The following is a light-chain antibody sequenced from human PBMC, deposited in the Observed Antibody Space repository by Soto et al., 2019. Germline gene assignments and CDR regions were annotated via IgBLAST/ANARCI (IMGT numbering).Light chain of an antibody. CDR3: QQYNNWLGT. CDR1: QSVSSN. J-gene: IGKJ4*01. Sequence: EIVMTQSPATLSVSPGERATLSCRASQSVSSNLAWYQQKPGQAPRLLIYGASTRATGIPDRFSGSGSGTDFTLTISRLEPEDFAVYYCQQYNNWLGTFGGGTKVDIK. V-gene: IGKV3-15*01. CDR2: GAS.